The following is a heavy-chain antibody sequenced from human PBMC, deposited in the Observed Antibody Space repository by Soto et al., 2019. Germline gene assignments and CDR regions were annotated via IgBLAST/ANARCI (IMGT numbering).Heavy chain of an antibody. J-gene: IGHJ4*02. Sequence: SQTLSLTCAVYGGSFSGYYWSWIRQPPGKGLEWIGEINHSGSTNYNPSLKSRVTISVDTSKNQFSLKLSSVTAADTAVYYCARGWAFWSGYYRYYFDYCGQGTLVTVSS. V-gene: IGHV4-34*01. CDR3: ARGWAFWSGYYRYYFDY. D-gene: IGHD3-3*01. CDR2: INHSGST. CDR1: GGSFSGYY.